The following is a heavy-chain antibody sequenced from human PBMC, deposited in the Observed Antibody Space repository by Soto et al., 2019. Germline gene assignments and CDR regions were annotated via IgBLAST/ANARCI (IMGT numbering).Heavy chain of an antibody. CDR3: ARYRREAVAGYTLDN. Sequence: PPETLSLTCTFSGGSISSNYWTWIRQPPGKGLEWIGYVYNSGSTNYNPSLKSRVTISEDTSKSQFSLKVNSMTAADTAVYYCARYRREAVAGYTLDNWGQGILVTVSS. V-gene: IGHV4-59*01. J-gene: IGHJ4*02. D-gene: IGHD6-13*01. CDR2: VYNSGST. CDR1: GGSISSNY.